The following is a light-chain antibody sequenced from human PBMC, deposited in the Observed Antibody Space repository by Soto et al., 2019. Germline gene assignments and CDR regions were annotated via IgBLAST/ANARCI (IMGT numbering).Light chain of an antibody. CDR3: TSYAGSNTVL. V-gene: IGLV2-8*01. CDR1: SSDVGGYNY. J-gene: IGLJ2*01. CDR2: EVN. Sequence: QSALTQPPSASGSPGQSVTISCTGTSSDVGGYNYVSWYQQHPGKVPKLMIYEVNERPSGVPDRFSGSKSSNTASLTVSGLQAEDEADYYCTSYAGSNTVLFGGGTKVTVL.